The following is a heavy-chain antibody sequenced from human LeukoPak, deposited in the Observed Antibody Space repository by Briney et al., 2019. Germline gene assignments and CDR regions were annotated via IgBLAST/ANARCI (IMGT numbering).Heavy chain of an antibody. J-gene: IGHJ3*02. Sequence: SETLSLTCTVSGGSISRGGYYWSWIRQHPGKGLEYIGYIYYSGSIYYNPSLKSRVTISLGPSKNQFSLKLSSVTAADTAVYYCARDRGYSYGCDAFDIWGQGTMVTVSS. CDR2: IYYSGSI. V-gene: IGHV4-31*03. D-gene: IGHD5-18*01. CDR3: ARDRGYSYGCDAFDI. CDR1: GGSISRGGYY.